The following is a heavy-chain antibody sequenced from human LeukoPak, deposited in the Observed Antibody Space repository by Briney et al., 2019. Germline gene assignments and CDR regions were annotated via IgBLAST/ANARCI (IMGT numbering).Heavy chain of an antibody. CDR1: GGSFSGYY. D-gene: IGHD1-26*01. V-gene: IGHV4-34*01. CDR2: INHSGST. Sequence: SSETLSLTCAVYGGSFSGYYWSWIRQPPGKGLEWIGEINHSGSTNYNPSLKSRVTISVDTSKNQFSLKLSSVPAADTAVYYCARGGWELPNWGQGTLVTVSS. J-gene: IGHJ4*02. CDR3: ARGGWELPN.